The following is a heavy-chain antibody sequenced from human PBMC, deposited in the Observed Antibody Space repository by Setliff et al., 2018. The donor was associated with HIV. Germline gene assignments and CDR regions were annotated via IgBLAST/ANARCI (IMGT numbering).Heavy chain of an antibody. CDR3: ARSLYGSASDYPYYYYMDV. J-gene: IGHJ6*03. Sequence: GESLKISCVASGFRFSSYAMHWVRQAPGKGLEWVAIISYHGSTKYYVDSVKGRFTISRDNSKKTLFLQMNNLRTEDTSVYYCARSLYGSASDYPYYYYMDVWGKGTTVTVSS. D-gene: IGHD6-6*01. CDR2: ISYHGSTK. CDR1: GFRFSSYA. V-gene: IGHV3-30*04.